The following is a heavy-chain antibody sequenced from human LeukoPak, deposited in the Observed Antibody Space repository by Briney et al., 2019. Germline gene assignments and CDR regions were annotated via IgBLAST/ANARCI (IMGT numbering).Heavy chain of an antibody. CDR2: ITYDGSKE. D-gene: IGHD1-26*01. CDR1: GFTFNNYA. V-gene: IGHV3-30-3*01. CDR3: ARAVSGSYTVDY. J-gene: IGHJ4*02. Sequence: GGSLRLSCAASGFTFNNYAMHWVCQAPGKGLEWVAAITYDGSKEYYADSVKGRFTISRDNSKNTLYLQMNSLRAEDTAVYYCARAVSGSYTVDYWGQGTLVTVSS.